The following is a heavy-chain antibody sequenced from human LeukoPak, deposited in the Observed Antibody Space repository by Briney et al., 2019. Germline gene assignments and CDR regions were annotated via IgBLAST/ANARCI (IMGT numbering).Heavy chain of an antibody. V-gene: IGHV3-74*01. CDR1: GFSLSNYW. D-gene: IGHD3-16*01. CDR3: SRDTYGYEDH. Sequence: GGSLRLSCSPSGFSLSNYWMHWVRHAPGKGLVWVSRINPDGSVTNHADSVKGRFTISRDNAKNTLYLQMNSLRVEDTAVYYCSRDTYGYEDHWGQGTLVTVSS. CDR2: INPDGSVT. J-gene: IGHJ4*02.